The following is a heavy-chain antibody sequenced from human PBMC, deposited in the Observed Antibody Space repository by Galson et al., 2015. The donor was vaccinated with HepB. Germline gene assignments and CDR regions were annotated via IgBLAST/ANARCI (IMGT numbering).Heavy chain of an antibody. CDR2: ISAYNGNT. J-gene: IGHJ6*02. CDR3: ARDYLKDSPEDYYYYGMDV. D-gene: IGHD3-22*01. CDR1: GYTFTSYG. Sequence: SVKVSCKASGYTFTSYGISWVRQAPGQGLEWMGWISAYNGNTNYAQKLQGRVTMTTDTSTSTAYMELRSLRSDDTAVYYCARDYLKDSPEDYYYYGMDVWGQGTTVTVSS. V-gene: IGHV1-18*01.